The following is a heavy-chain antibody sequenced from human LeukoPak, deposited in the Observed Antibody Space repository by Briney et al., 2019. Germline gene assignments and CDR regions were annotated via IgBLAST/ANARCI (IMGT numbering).Heavy chain of an antibody. V-gene: IGHV3-64*01. D-gene: IGHD2-15*01. Sequence: PGGSRRLSCAASGFTFSSYAMHWVRQAPGKGLEYVSAISSNGGSTYYANSVKGRFTISRDNSKNTLYLQMGSLRAEDMAVYYCASSKVVVAALHYWGQGTLVTVSS. CDR3: ASSKVVVAALHY. CDR1: GFTFSSYA. CDR2: ISSNGGST. J-gene: IGHJ4*02.